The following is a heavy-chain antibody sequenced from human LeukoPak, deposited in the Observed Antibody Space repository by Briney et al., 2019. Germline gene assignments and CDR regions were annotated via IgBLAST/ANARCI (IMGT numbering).Heavy chain of an antibody. V-gene: IGHV3-23*01. CDR1: GFTFSSYA. Sequence: GGPLRLSCAASGFTFSSYAMSWVRQAPGKGLEWVSAISDSGGSTYYADSVKGRFTISRDNSKNTLYLQMSSLRAEDTAVYYCAKEGGTYSTGWYWFDPWGQGTLVTVSS. J-gene: IGHJ5*02. D-gene: IGHD6-19*01. CDR2: ISDSGGST. CDR3: AKEGGTYSTGWYWFDP.